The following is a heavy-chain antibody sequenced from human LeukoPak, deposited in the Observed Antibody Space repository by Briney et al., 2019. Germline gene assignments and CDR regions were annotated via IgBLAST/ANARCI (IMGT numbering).Heavy chain of an antibody. CDR2: IYSSGDT. J-gene: IGHJ4*02. CDR1: GGSVTSYY. V-gene: IGHV4-4*07. CDR3: ARDPFGCSLDY. D-gene: IGHD3-16*01. Sequence: PSETLSLTCTVSGGSVTSYYCNWIRQPAGKGLEWIGRIYSSGDTNYNPSLKSRITMSVDTSKNQFSLNLSSVTAADTAVYYCARDPFGCSLDYWGQGTLVTVSS.